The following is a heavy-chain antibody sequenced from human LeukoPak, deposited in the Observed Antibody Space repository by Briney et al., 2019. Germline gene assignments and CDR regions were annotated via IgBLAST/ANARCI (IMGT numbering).Heavy chain of an antibody. CDR3: AREISYWFDSSGYDY. CDR2: IKHDGSER. V-gene: IGHV3-7*01. Sequence: SCKASGYTFTSYAMHWVRQAPGKGLEWVANIKHDGSERNYVDSVRGRFTISRDNAKNSLYLQMNSLRAEDTAIYYCAREISYWFDSSGYDYWGQGTLVTVSS. D-gene: IGHD6-19*01. CDR1: GYTFTSYA. J-gene: IGHJ4*02.